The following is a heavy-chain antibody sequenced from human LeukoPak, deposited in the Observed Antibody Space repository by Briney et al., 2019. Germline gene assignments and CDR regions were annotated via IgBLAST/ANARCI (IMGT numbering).Heavy chain of an antibody. D-gene: IGHD6-6*01. CDR2: VSGTGGRT. CDR3: VKASSSSPQYNWFNA. V-gene: IGHV3-23*01. J-gene: IGHJ5*02. Sequence: PGGSLRLSRAASGFTVSSIHMVWVRQAPGKGLEWVSVVSGTGGRTYYADSVKGRFTISRDNSKNTLYLQMNSLRAEDTALYYCVKASSSSPQYNWFNAWGQGTLVTVSS. CDR1: GFTVSSIH.